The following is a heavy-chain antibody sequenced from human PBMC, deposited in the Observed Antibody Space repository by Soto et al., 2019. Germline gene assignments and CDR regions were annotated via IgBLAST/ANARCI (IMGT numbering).Heavy chain of an antibody. D-gene: IGHD3-3*01. J-gene: IGHJ6*03. Sequence: KTSETLSLTCTVSGGSISSYYWSWIRQPPGKGLEWIGYIFYSNSANYNPSLRSRVTISVDTSKNQFSLKLSSVTAADTAVYYCARGLGAGIAIFRHVEPYYYYMDVWGKGTTVTVSS. CDR1: GGSISSYY. CDR3: ARGLGAGIAIFRHVEPYYYYMDV. CDR2: IFYSNSA. V-gene: IGHV4-59*01.